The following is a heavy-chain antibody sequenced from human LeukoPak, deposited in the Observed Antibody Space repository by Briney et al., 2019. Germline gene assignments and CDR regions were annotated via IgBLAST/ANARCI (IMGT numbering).Heavy chain of an antibody. CDR2: INTGNGRT. Sequence: GASVKVSCKASGYTFTSYAMHWVRQAPGQRLEWMGWINTGNGRTKYLQKFQGRVSITSDTSASTAYMELSSLRSEDTAVYYCAGAHVAVTGLDHWGQGTLVTVSS. CDR1: GYTFTSYA. J-gene: IGHJ4*02. D-gene: IGHD6-19*01. V-gene: IGHV1-3*04. CDR3: AGAHVAVTGLDH.